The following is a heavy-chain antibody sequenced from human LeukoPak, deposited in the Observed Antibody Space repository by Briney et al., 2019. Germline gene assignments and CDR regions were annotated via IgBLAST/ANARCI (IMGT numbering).Heavy chain of an antibody. V-gene: IGHV3-53*01. CDR3: ARVDSGSYFNYCFDS. J-gene: IGHJ4*02. D-gene: IGHD1-26*01. Sequence: GGSLRLSCAASGFTVSSNYMSWVRQAPGKGLEWVSIIYSGGSTYYADSVKGRFAISRDNSKNTLYLQMNSLRAEDTAVYYCARVDSGSYFNYCFDSWGQGTLVTVSS. CDR1: GFTVSSNY. CDR2: IYSGGST.